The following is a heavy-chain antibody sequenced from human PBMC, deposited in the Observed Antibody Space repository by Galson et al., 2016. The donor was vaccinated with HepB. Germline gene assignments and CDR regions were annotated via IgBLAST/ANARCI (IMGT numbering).Heavy chain of an antibody. D-gene: IGHD3-10*01. J-gene: IGHJ4*02. CDR1: AFTFSTYG. Sequence: SLRLSCAASAFTFSTYGMHWVRQAPGKGLEWVAVISYDGSKKYYADSVKGRFTISRDNSKNTLYLQMTSLRTEDTAVYYCAKDPYYYGSGSYYFDYWGQGTLVTVSP. CDR2: ISYDGSKK. V-gene: IGHV3-30*18. CDR3: AKDPYYYGSGSYYFDY.